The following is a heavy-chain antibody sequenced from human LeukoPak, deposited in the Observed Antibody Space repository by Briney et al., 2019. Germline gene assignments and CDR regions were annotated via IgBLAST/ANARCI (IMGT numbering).Heavy chain of an antibody. Sequence: GGSLRLSCAASGFTFSNAWMSWVRQAPGKGLEWVGRIKSKTDGGTTDYAAPVKGRFTISRDDSKNTLYLQMNSLKTEDTAVYYCTTDLTVVVITTFDYWGQGTLVTVSS. CDR3: TTDLTVVVITTFDY. CDR2: IKSKTDGGTT. J-gene: IGHJ4*02. V-gene: IGHV3-15*01. CDR1: GFTFSNAW. D-gene: IGHD3-22*01.